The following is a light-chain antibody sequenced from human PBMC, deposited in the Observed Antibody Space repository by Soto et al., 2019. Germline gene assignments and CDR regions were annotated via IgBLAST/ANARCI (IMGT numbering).Light chain of an antibody. V-gene: IGLV2-18*01. CDR1: SSDVGSYNR. CDR3: SLYISGSTYV. Sequence: QSALTQPPSVSGSPGQSVTISCTGTSSDVGSYNRLSWYQQPPGTAPKLIMYEVNTRPSGVPDRFFGSKSGSTASLTISGLQAEDEADYYCSLYISGSTYVFGTGTQLTVL. CDR2: EVN. J-gene: IGLJ1*01.